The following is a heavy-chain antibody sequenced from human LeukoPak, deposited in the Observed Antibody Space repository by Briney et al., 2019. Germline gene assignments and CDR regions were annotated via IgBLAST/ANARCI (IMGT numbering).Heavy chain of an antibody. CDR2: ITGGGYDT. V-gene: IGHV3-23*01. J-gene: IGHJ5*02. Sequence: GGSLRLSCAASGFTFNTFAVNWVRQAPGMGLEWVSGITGGGYDTFYSDSVRGRFTISRDNSKNTLYLQMNSLRAEDTAIYYCTKAPAGPEYSSSWKFGYNWFDPWGQGTLVTVSS. CDR1: GFTFNTFA. D-gene: IGHD6-13*01. CDR3: TKAPAGPEYSSSWKFGYNWFDP.